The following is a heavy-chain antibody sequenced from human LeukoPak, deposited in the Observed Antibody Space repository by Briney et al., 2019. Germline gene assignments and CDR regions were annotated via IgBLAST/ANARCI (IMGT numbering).Heavy chain of an antibody. CDR3: ARDNAVEDTAWWFDP. J-gene: IGHJ5*02. V-gene: IGHV1-46*01. CDR1: GYIFTIYF. CDR2: INLSGGST. Sequence: GASVKLSRNASGYIFTIYFKHWVRHPPAQGREWMGLINLSGGSTRYAQKFEGRVTMTRDMSNTTVHIELSSLRSEDTAVYYCARDNAVEDTAWWFDPWGQGTLVTVSS. D-gene: IGHD4-23*01.